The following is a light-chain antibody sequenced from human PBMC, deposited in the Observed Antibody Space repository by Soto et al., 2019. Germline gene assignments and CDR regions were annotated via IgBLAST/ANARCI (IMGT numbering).Light chain of an antibody. CDR2: YDS. J-gene: IGLJ1*01. Sequence: SYELTQPPSVSVAPEKTATITCGGNNIGNKRVHWYRQKPGQAPVLLISYDSDRPSGIPERFSGSNSENTATLTISRVEAGDEADYYCQVWDIMTDNYVFGSGTKGTVL. V-gene: IGLV3-21*04. CDR1: NIGNKR. CDR3: QVWDIMTDNYV.